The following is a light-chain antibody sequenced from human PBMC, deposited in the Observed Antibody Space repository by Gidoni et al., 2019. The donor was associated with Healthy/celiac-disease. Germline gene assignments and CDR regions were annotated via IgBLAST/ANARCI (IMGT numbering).Light chain of an antibody. J-gene: IGKJ1*01. V-gene: IGKV1-5*03. CDR3: QQYNSYPWT. CDR2: KAS. Sequence: DNQLTQPPSTLSASVGDRVTITCRASQSISSWLAWYQQKPGKAPKLLIYKASSLESGVPSRFSGSGSGTEFTLTSSSLQPDDFATYYCQQYNSYPWTFGQGTKVEIK. CDR1: QSISSW.